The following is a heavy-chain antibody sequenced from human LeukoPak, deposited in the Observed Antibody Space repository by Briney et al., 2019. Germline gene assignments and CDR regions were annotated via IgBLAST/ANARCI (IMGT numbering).Heavy chain of an antibody. CDR2: ISSSSSNI. D-gene: IGHD3-3*01. CDR1: GFTLSRYS. CDR3: ARDLIDFCSGYYFYFDY. Sequence: GGSLRLSCAASGFTLSRYSMNWVSQAPGKGLEWGSSISSSSSNIYYADFVKGRFTIYRDNAKNRLHLQKQSERGGDTAVYLCARDLIDFCSGYYFYFDYWGQGTLVTVSS. J-gene: IGHJ4*02. V-gene: IGHV3-21*01.